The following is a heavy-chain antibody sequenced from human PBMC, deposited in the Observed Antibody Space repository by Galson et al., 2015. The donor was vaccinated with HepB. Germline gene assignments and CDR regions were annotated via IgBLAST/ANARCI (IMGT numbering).Heavy chain of an antibody. Sequence: SVKVSCKASGYTFTSYAMNWVRQAPGQGLEWMGWINTNTGNPTYAQGFTGRFVFSLDTSVSTAYLQISSLKAEDTAVYYCARVGMSGTTGKRPGMDVWGQGTTVTVSS. CDR3: ARVGMSGTTGKRPGMDV. D-gene: IGHD1-1*01. J-gene: IGHJ6*02. V-gene: IGHV7-4-1*02. CDR2: INTNTGNP. CDR1: GYTFTSYA.